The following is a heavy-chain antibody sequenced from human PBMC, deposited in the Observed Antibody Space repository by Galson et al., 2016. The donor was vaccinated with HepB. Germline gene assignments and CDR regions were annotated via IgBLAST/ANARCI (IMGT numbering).Heavy chain of an antibody. Sequence: SLRLSCAVSGFILSGHGLHWVRQAPGKGLEWVAIIWYDGSNKYYADSVKERFTISRDTSKNTLYLQMNSLTAEDTAVYYCARDLGGSWRSGSFDFWGQGSLVTVSS. J-gene: IGHJ4*02. CDR2: IWYDGSNK. D-gene: IGHD2-15*01. CDR3: ARDLGGSWRSGSFDF. V-gene: IGHV3-33*01. CDR1: GFILSGHG.